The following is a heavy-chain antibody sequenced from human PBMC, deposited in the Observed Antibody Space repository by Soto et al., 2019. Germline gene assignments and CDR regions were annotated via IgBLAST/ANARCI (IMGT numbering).Heavy chain of an antibody. J-gene: IGHJ6*02. CDR1: GFPFSTYA. CDR2: IRGSGRTT. Sequence: EVQVLESGGGLVQPGGSLTLSFAASGFPFSTYAMIWVRRAQGKGLEWVSTIRGSGRTTYYADSVRGRFTISRDNSQNTLYLQMDSLRAEDTALYYCARVQRLYGFDHYYYGMDVWGQGTTVTVSS. V-gene: IGHV3-23*01. CDR3: ARVQRLYGFDHYYYGMDV. D-gene: IGHD2-8*01.